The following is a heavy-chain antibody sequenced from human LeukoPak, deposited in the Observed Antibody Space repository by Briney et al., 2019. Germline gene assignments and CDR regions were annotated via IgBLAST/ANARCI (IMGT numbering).Heavy chain of an antibody. CDR1: GFTFSNYA. Sequence: GGSLRLSCAASGFTFSNYALSWVRQAPGKGLEWVSAIGGSGSSTYYADSVKGRFTISRDNSKNTLYLQMNNLRPEDTAIYYCARDSRTAAGALDYWGQGTLVTVSS. CDR3: ARDSRTAAGALDY. CDR2: IGGSGSST. J-gene: IGHJ4*02. D-gene: IGHD6-13*01. V-gene: IGHV3-23*01.